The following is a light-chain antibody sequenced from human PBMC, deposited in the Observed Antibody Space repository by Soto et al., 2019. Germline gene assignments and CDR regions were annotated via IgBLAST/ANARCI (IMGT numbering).Light chain of an antibody. Sequence: IQMPQSPSSLSASVGDRVTITCQASQDVSNYLNWYQQKLGKAPKLLIYDASNLETGVPSRFSGSGSGTYFSFTISSLQPEDFATYYCQQYSNRITFGQGTRLE. CDR1: QDVSNY. V-gene: IGKV1-33*01. J-gene: IGKJ5*01. CDR2: DAS. CDR3: QQYSNRIT.